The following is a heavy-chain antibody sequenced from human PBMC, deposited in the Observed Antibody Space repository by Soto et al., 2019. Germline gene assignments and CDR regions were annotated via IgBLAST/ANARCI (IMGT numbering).Heavy chain of an antibody. CDR1: GYTFTSYG. J-gene: IGHJ6*02. CDR3: ARVGLYCTNGVCYYPHPYYYGMDV. D-gene: IGHD2-8*01. Sequence: QVQLVQSGAEVKKPGASVKVSCRASGYTFTSYGISWVRQAPGQGLEWMGCISAYNGNTNYAQKLQGRVTTTTDTSTSTAYMELRSLRSDDTAVYYCARVGLYCTNGVCYYPHPYYYGMDVWGQGTTVTVSS. V-gene: IGHV1-18*01. CDR2: ISAYNGNT.